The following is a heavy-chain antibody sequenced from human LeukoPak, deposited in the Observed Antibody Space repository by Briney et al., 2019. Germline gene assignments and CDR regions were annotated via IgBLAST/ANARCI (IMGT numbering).Heavy chain of an antibody. Sequence: ASVKVSCKASGYTFTDYYMHWVQQAPGKGREWMGRVDPEDGETIYAEKFQGRVTITADTSTDTAYMELSSLRSEDTAVYYCATDQIAPLGAFDIWGEGTMVTVSS. CDR2: VDPEDGET. CDR3: ATDQIAPLGAFDI. J-gene: IGHJ3*02. D-gene: IGHD6-13*01. V-gene: IGHV1-69-2*01. CDR1: GYTFTDYY.